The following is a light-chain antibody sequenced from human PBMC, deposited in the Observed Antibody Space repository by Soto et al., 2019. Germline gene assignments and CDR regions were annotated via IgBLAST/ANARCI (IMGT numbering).Light chain of an antibody. CDR1: SSNIGNNY. V-gene: IGLV1-51*02. J-gene: IGLJ2*01. CDR3: GTWDSSLSAAV. Sequence: QSALTQPPSVSAAPGQKVIISCSGSSSNIGNNYVSWYQQLPGTAPKLLIYENNKRPSGIPDRFSGSKSGTSATLGITGLQTGDEADYYCGTWDSSLSAAVFGGGTKLTVL. CDR2: ENN.